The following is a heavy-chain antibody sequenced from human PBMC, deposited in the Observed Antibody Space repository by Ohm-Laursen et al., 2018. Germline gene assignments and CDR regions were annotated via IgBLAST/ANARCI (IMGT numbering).Heavy chain of an antibody. CDR3: ARNNSITMVRGVIGAFDI. Sequence: SSVKVSCKASGYTFTGYYMHWVRQAPGQGLEWMGWNNPNSGGTNYAQKLQGRVTMTRDASISTAYMELSRLRADDTAVYYCARNNSITMVRGVIGAFDIWGQGTMVTVSS. CDR2: NNPNSGGT. D-gene: IGHD3-10*01. CDR1: GYTFTGYY. J-gene: IGHJ3*02. V-gene: IGHV1-2*02.